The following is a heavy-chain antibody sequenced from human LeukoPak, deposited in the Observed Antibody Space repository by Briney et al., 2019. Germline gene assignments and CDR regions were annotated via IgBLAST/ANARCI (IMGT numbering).Heavy chain of an antibody. CDR3: ARAYYYGSGSTNWFDP. V-gene: IGHV1-2*02. CDR2: INPNSGAT. Sequence: ASVKVSCKPSGYTFTVDYMHWVRQAPGRGLEWMGWINPNSGATNYAQKSQGRVTMTRDTSISTAYMELSRLRSDDTAVYYCARAYYYGSGSTNWFDPWGQGTLVTVSS. D-gene: IGHD3-10*01. CDR1: GYTFTVDY. J-gene: IGHJ5*02.